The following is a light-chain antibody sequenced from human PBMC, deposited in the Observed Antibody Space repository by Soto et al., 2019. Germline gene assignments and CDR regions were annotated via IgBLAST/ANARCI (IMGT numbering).Light chain of an antibody. CDR3: GTWDTSLSAVV. V-gene: IGLV1-51*01. CDR1: SSNIGNNY. CDR2: DNN. J-gene: IGLJ2*01. Sequence: QSVLTQPPSVSAAPGQKVTISCSGSSSNIGNNYVSWYQHLPGTAPKLLIYDNNERPSGIPDRFSGSKSGTSATLGITGLQTGDEPDYYCGTWDTSLSAVVFGGGTKLTVL.